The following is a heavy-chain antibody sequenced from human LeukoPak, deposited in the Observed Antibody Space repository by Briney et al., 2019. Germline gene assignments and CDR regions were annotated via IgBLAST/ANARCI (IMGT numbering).Heavy chain of an antibody. D-gene: IGHD3-10*01. V-gene: IGHV3-53*05. Sequence: GGSLRLSCAASGFTVSSNYMSWVRQAPGKGLEWVSVIYSGGSTYYADSVKGRFTISRDNSKNTLYLQMNSLRAEDTAVYYCARSYGSGSPYAFDIWGQGTMVTVSS. CDR3: ARSYGSGSPYAFDI. J-gene: IGHJ3*02. CDR2: IYSGGST. CDR1: GFTVSSNY.